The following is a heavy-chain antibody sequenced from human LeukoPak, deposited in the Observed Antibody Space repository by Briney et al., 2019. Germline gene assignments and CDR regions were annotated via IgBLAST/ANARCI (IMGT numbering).Heavy chain of an antibody. CDR2: INPNSGGT. CDR3: ARDPSTSFLSRGYYSYHMDV. Sequence: ASVKVSCKASGYTFTGYYMHWVRQAPGQGLEWMGWINPNSGGTNYAHKFQGRVTMTRDTSISTVYMELTTLRSDDTAVYYCARDPSTSFLSRGYYSYHMDVWGKGTTVTVSS. CDR1: GYTFTGYY. J-gene: IGHJ6*03. V-gene: IGHV1-2*02. D-gene: IGHD6-6*01.